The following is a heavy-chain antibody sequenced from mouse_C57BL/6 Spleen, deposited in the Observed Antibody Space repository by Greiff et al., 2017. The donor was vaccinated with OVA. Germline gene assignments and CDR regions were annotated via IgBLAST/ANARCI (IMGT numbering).Heavy chain of an antibody. CDR2: IYPGSGST. D-gene: IGHD1-1*01. V-gene: IGHV1-55*01. CDR3: ASSCTTVVAPWFAY. J-gene: IGHJ2*01. Sequence: QVQLQQPGAELVKPGASVKMSCKASGYTFTSYWITWVKQRPGQGLEWIGDIYPGSGSTNYNEKFKSKATLTVDTASSTAYMQLSSLTSEDSAVYYGASSCTTVVAPWFAYWGQGTTLTVSS. CDR1: GYTFTSYW.